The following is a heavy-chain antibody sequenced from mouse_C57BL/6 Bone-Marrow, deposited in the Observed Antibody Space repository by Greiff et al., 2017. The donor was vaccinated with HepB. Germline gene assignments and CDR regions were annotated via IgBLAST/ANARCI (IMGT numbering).Heavy chain of an antibody. D-gene: IGHD1-1*01. CDR3: ASEGLYYGSSSFAY. V-gene: IGHV3-6*01. CDR1: GYSITSGYY. Sequence: EVQLQESGPGLVKPSQSLSLTCSVTGYSITSGYYWNWIRQFPGNKLEWMGYISYDGSNNYNPSLKNRISITRDTSKNQFFLKLNSVTTEDTATYYCASEGLYYGSSSFAYWGQGTLVTVSA. CDR2: ISYDGSN. J-gene: IGHJ3*01.